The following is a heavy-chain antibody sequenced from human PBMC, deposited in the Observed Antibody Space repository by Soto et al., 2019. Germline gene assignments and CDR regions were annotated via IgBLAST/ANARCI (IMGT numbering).Heavy chain of an antibody. Sequence: EVQLVESGGGLVQPGGSLRLSCAASGFTFSSYSMNWVRHAPGKGLEWVSNISSSSSNIYYADSVKGRFTISRDNAKNSLYLQMNSLRDEDTAVYYCARGELELRCGCAFAIWGQGTMVTVAS. CDR1: GFTFSSYS. V-gene: IGHV3-48*02. CDR2: ISSSSSNI. CDR3: ARGELELRCGCAFAI. J-gene: IGHJ3*02. D-gene: IGHD1-7*01.